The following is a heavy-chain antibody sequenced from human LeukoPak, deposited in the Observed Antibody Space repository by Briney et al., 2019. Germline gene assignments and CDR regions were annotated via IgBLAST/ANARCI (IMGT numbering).Heavy chain of an antibody. Sequence: SETLSLTCTVSGGSISSGSYYWSWIRQPAGKGLEWIGRIYTSGSTNYNPSLKSRVTISVDTSKNQFSLKLSSVTAADTAVYYCARVDLVVGAVAGPGDYWGQGTLVTVSS. D-gene: IGHD6-19*01. CDR1: GGSISSGSYY. CDR2: IYTSGST. V-gene: IGHV4-61*02. CDR3: ARVDLVVGAVAGPGDY. J-gene: IGHJ4*02.